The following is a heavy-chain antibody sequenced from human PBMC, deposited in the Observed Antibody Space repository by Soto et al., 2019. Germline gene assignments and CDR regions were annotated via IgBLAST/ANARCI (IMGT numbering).Heavy chain of an antibody. Sequence: ASVKVSCKASGYTFTSYAMHWVRQAPGQRLEWMGWINAGNGNTKYSQKFQGRVTITRDTSASTAYMELSSLRSEDTAVYYCARTRIDLYYYDSSGRHLDYWGQGTLVTVSS. D-gene: IGHD3-22*01. CDR2: INAGNGNT. V-gene: IGHV1-3*01. CDR1: GYTFTSYA. J-gene: IGHJ4*02. CDR3: ARTRIDLYYYDSSGRHLDY.